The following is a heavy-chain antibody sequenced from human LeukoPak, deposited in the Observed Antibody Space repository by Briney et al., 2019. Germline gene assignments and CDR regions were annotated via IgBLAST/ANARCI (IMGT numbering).Heavy chain of an antibody. J-gene: IGHJ4*02. CDR3: ARERRNYYDSSGYVDY. CDR2: IYYSGST. Sequence: RSETLSLTCTVSGGSISSDYWSRIRQPPGKGLEWIGYIYYSGSTNYNPSLKSRVTISVDTSKNQFSLKLSSVTAADTAVYYCARERRNYYDSSGYVDYWGQGTLVTVSS. D-gene: IGHD3-22*01. CDR1: GGSISSDY. V-gene: IGHV4-59*01.